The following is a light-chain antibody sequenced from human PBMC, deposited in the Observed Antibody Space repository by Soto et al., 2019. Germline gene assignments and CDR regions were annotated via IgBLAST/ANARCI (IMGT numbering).Light chain of an antibody. CDR3: QETYRSPVT. CDR2: AAS. CDR1: QSIASY. Sequence: DIQMTQPPSTLSASVGDRVTITCRASQSIASYLNWYQQRPGKAPKLLIYAASNLESGVPSRFSGSGSETDFTLTISSLQPEDFATYYCQETYRSPVTFGQGTKVDIK. J-gene: IGKJ2*01. V-gene: IGKV1-39*01.